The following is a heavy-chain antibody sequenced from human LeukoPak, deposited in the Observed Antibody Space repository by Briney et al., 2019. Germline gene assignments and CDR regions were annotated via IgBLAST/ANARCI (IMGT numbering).Heavy chain of an antibody. Sequence: GGSLRLSCAASGFTFSSYAMSWLRQAPGKGLEWVSAISGSGGSTYYADSVKGRFTISRDNSKNTLYLQMNSLRAEDTAVYYCAKPLYYYDSSGYYPFDYWGQGTLVTVSS. J-gene: IGHJ4*02. V-gene: IGHV3-23*01. CDR1: GFTFSSYA. D-gene: IGHD3-22*01. CDR2: ISGSGGST. CDR3: AKPLYYYDSSGYYPFDY.